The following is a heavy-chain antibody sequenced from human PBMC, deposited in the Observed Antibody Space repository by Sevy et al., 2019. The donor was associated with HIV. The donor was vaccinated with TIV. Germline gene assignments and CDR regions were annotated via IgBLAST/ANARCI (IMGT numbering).Heavy chain of an antibody. CDR2: IYPGDSNT. V-gene: IGHV5-51*01. J-gene: IGHJ6*02. Sequence: GESLKISCKGSGYSFTNYWIGWVRQMPGKGLEWMGIIYPGDSNTRYSPSFQGQFTISADKSISTAYLQWSSLKASDTAVYYCARLGYCTGGSCQYYYYGMDVWGQGTTVTVSS. D-gene: IGHD2-15*01. CDR1: GYSFTNYW. CDR3: ARLGYCTGGSCQYYYYGMDV.